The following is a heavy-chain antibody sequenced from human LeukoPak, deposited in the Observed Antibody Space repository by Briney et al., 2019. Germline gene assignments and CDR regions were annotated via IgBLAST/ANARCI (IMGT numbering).Heavy chain of an antibody. CDR1: GYSFTNYW. CDR2: IYPGDSHT. CDR3: ARHHMNYYGSGSPFDP. D-gene: IGHD3-10*01. V-gene: IGHV5-51*01. Sequence: GESLKISCNGSGYSFTNYWIGWARQMPGKGLEWKGIIYPGDSHTRYSPSFQGQVTTSADKSISTAYLQWSSLEASDNAMYYCARHHMNYYGSGSPFDPWGQGTLVTVSS. J-gene: IGHJ5*02.